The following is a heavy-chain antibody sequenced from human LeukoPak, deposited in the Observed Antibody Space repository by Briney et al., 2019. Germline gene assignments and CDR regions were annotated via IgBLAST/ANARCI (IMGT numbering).Heavy chain of an antibody. CDR1: GSTFTSYW. J-gene: IGHJ4*02. V-gene: IGHV5-51*01. D-gene: IGHD5-18*01. CDR3: ARRGEAMDPFDY. Sequence: KDGGSLKISGQASGSTFTSYWIGGGRQLPGKGREWMGIIYPGDSDTRYSPSFQGQVTISADKSINTAYLQWSSLKASDTAIYYCARRGEAMDPFDYWGQGTLVTVSS. CDR2: IYPGDSDT.